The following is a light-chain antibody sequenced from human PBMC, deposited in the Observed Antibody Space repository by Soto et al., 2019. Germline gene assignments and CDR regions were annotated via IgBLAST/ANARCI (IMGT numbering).Light chain of an antibody. V-gene: IGLV2-14*01. CDR2: DVT. CDR3: SSYTSSNTLV. CDR1: SSDVGGYNS. J-gene: IGLJ2*01. Sequence: HSALTQPASVSGSPGQSITISCTGASSDVGGYNSVSWYQQHPGKAPKLMIYDVTNRPSGVSNRFSGSKSGKTASLTISGLQAEDEADYYCSSYTSSNTLVFGGGTKLTVL.